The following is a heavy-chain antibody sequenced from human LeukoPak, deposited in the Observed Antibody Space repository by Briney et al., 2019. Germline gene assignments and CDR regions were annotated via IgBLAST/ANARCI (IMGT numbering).Heavy chain of an antibody. V-gene: IGHV3-48*01. CDR1: GFTFSSYS. CDR3: ARDRLRYGEYEKTFDY. J-gene: IGHJ4*02. CDR2: ISYSSSTI. D-gene: IGHD4-17*01. Sequence: GGSLRLSCAASGFTFSSYSMNWARQAPGKGLEWVSYISYSSSTIYYADSVKGRFTISRDNGKNSLYLQMNSLRAEDTAVYYCARDRLRYGEYEKTFDYWGQGTLVTASS.